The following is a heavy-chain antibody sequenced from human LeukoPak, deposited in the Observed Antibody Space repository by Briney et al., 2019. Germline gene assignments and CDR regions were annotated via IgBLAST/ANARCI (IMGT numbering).Heavy chain of an antibody. V-gene: IGHV3-21*01. CDR2: IKSSGSSV. Sequence: GGSLRLSCAASGFIFNNYSMDWVRQAPGKGLEWVSSIKSSGSSVYYADSVKGRFTISRDNAKSSLYLQMNSLRAEDTAVYYCARGGVANYYYETSGHLIDFWGQGTLVTVSS. CDR3: ARGGVANYYYETSGHLIDF. D-gene: IGHD3-22*01. J-gene: IGHJ4*02. CDR1: GFIFNNYS.